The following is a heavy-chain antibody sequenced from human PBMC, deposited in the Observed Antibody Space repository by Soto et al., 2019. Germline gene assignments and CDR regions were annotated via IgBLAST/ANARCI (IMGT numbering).Heavy chain of an antibody. D-gene: IGHD2-15*01. CDR1: GFTFSSYA. CDR3: AKTLQEGYCSGGSCYPNWFDP. CDR2: ISGSGGST. Sequence: GGSLRLSCAASGFTFSSYAMSWVRQAPGKGLEWVSAISGSGGSTYYADSVKGRFTISRDNSKNTLYLQMNSLRAEDTAVYYWAKTLQEGYCSGGSCYPNWFDPWGQGTLVTVSS. J-gene: IGHJ5*02. V-gene: IGHV3-23*01.